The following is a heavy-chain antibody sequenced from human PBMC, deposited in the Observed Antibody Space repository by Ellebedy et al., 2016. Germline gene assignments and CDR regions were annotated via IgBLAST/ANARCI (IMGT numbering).Heavy chain of an antibody. D-gene: IGHD3-9*01. J-gene: IGHJ6*02. CDR1: GGSFSGYY. V-gene: IGHV4-34*01. CDR3: ARGDGYDILTGYPLYYGMDV. CDR2: INHSGST. Sequence: SETLSLXXAVYGGSFSGYYWSWIRQPPGKGLEWIGEINHSGSTNYNPSLKSRVTISVDTSKNQFSLKLSSVTAADTAVYYCARGDGYDILTGYPLYYGMDVWGQGTTVTVSS.